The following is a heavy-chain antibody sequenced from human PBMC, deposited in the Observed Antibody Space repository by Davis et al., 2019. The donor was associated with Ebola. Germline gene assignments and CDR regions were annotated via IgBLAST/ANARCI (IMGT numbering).Heavy chain of an antibody. CDR3: AKDLLDFGGRTYHTIDI. V-gene: IGHV3-30*18. D-gene: IGHD3-10*01. J-gene: IGHJ3*02. Sequence: CAASGFIFNPYGLHSVRQPHGKGRERLPLIPFAGNTKLYADSMRVRFTISRDNSKSTVSLQMNSLGRDDTALYIWAKDLLDFGGRTYHTIDIWGRGTMVNVAS. CDR2: IPFAGNTK. CDR1: GFIFNPYG.